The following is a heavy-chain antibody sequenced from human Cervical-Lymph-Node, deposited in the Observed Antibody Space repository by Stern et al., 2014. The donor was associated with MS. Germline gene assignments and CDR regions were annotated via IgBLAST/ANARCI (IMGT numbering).Heavy chain of an antibody. CDR2: IVVGTGKA. V-gene: IGHV1-58*03. CDR3: AAVSTWGP. CDR1: GFTFTSSN. Sequence: QLGESGPEMKKPGTSVNVSCKASGFTFTSSNVQWVRQARGQRLEWIGWIVVGTGKANYAQKFQGRVTISRDLSTDTAYMELSSLRSDDTAIYYCAAVSTWGPWGQGTPVTVSS. D-gene: IGHD3-16*01. J-gene: IGHJ4*02.